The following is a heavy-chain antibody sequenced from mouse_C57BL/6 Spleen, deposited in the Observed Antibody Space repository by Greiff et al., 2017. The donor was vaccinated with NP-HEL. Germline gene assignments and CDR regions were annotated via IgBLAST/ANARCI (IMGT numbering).Heavy chain of an antibody. CDR1: GYAFSSYW. Sequence: VKLLQSGAELVKPGASVKISCKASGYAFSSYWMHWVKQRPGQGLEWIGQIYPGDGDTNYNGKFKGKATLTADKSSSTAYMQLSSLTSEDSAVYFCAGVSDGYAMDYWGQGTSVTVSS. V-gene: IGHV1-80*01. D-gene: IGHD1-1*01. CDR3: AGVSDGYAMDY. J-gene: IGHJ4*01. CDR2: IYPGDGDT.